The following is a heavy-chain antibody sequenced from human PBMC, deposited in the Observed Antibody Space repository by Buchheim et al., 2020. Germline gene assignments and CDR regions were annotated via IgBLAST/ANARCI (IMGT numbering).Heavy chain of an antibody. J-gene: IGHJ4*02. Sequence: EVQLVESGGGLVKPGGSLRLSCAASGFTFSSYSMNWVRQAPGKGLEWVSSISSSSSYIYYADSVKGRFTISRDNAKHSLYLQMNSLRAEDTAVYYCARDPTYYYDSSGYYDGYYFDYWGQGTL. D-gene: IGHD3-22*01. CDR1: GFTFSSYS. CDR3: ARDPTYYYDSSGYYDGYYFDY. CDR2: ISSSSSYI. V-gene: IGHV3-21*01.